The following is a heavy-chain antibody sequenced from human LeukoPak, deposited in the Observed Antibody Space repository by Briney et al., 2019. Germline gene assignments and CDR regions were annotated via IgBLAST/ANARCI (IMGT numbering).Heavy chain of an antibody. Sequence: PSETLSLTCAVYGGSFSGYYWSWIRQPPGKGLEWIGEINHSGSTNYNPSLKSRVTISVDTSKNQFSLKLSSVTAADTAVYYCARGSHWGSYYYYGMDVWGQGTTVTVSS. CDR3: ARGSHWGSYYYYGMDV. CDR1: GGSFSGYY. J-gene: IGHJ6*02. CDR2: INHSGST. V-gene: IGHV4-34*01. D-gene: IGHD7-27*01.